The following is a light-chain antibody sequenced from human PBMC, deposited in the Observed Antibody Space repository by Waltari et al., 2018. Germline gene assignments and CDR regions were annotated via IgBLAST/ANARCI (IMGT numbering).Light chain of an antibody. CDR1: QSISSY. CDR2: AAS. CDR3: QQSYSTPYT. J-gene: IGKJ2*01. Sequence: DIQMTQSPSSLSASVGDRVTITCRASQSISSYLNWYQQKPGKAPRRLIYAASSLQSGVPSRFSGTGSGTDFTLTSSSLQPEDFATYYCQQSYSTPYTFGQGTKLEI. V-gene: IGKV1-39*01.